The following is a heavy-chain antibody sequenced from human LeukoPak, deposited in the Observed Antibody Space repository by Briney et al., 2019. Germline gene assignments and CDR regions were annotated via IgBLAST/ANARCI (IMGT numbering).Heavy chain of an antibody. CDR2: INHSGNT. CDR3: ARSIGGDRNFDY. V-gene: IGHV4-34*01. CDR1: GGSFSGYY. D-gene: IGHD4-17*01. J-gene: IGHJ4*02. Sequence: SETLSLTCAVYGGSFSGYYWSWIRQPPGKGLEWIGEINHSGNTNYNPSLKSRVTISVDTSKNQFSLKLSSVTAADTAVYYCARSIGGDRNFDYWGQGTLVTVSS.